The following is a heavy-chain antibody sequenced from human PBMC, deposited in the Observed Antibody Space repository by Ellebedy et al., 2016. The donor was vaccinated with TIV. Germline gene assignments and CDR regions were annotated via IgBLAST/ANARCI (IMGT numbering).Heavy chain of an antibody. CDR1: GFTLSDHY. CDR2: IDVSGTTI. D-gene: IGHD2-15*01. CDR3: ARRVAFDY. J-gene: IGHJ4*02. Sequence: GESLKISYVASGFTLSDHYVSWIRQAPGKGLEWIAYIDVSGTTIKYSDSVRGRFTISRDTARNSVDLEMNSLGVEDSGVYYCARRVAFDYWGQGTRVTVSS. V-gene: IGHV3-11*01.